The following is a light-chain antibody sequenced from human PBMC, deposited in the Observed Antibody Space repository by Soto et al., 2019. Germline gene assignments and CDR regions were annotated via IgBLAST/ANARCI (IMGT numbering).Light chain of an antibody. CDR2: GAS. CDR1: QSLSSN. Sequence: EIVMTQSPATLSVSPGERATLSCRASQSLSSNLAWYQQKPGQAPRLLIYGASSRATGIPARFSGSGSGTEFTLTISSLQSEDFAVYYCQHYSYWPWTFGQGTKVEIK. CDR3: QHYSYWPWT. J-gene: IGKJ1*01. V-gene: IGKV3-15*01.